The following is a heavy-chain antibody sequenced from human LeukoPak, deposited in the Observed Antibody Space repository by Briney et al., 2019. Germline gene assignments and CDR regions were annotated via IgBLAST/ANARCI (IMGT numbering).Heavy chain of an antibody. D-gene: IGHD3-16*01. CDR1: GFTFSSYD. Sequence: GSLRLSCAASGFTFSSYDMSWVRQAPGKGLEWVSTISGSGGSTYYANSAKGRFTISRDNSNNTLYVQMNSLRVEDTAVYYCAKEWRGTLFYYGMDVWGQGTTVTVS. CDR3: AKEWRGTLFYYGMDV. CDR2: ISGSGGST. V-gene: IGHV3-23*01. J-gene: IGHJ6*02.